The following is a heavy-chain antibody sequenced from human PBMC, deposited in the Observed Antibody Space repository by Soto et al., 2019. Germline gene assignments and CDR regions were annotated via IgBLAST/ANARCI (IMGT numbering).Heavy chain of an antibody. CDR3: AKDERAVDTIMSFDY. CDR2: INAGNGNT. Sequence: ASVKVSCKASGYTFTSYAMHWVRQAPGQRLEWMGWINAGNGNTKYSQKFQGRVTITRDTSASTAYMELSSLRSEDTALYYCAKDERAVDTIMSFDYWGQGILVTVSS. CDR1: GYTFTSYA. J-gene: IGHJ4*02. V-gene: IGHV1-3*01. D-gene: IGHD5-18*01.